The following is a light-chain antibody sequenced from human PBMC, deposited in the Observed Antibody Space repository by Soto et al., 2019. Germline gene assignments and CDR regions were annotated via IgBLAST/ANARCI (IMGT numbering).Light chain of an antibody. V-gene: IGKV1-5*01. CDR1: QSISSW. CDR3: QQYNSYSET. Sequence: DIQITQSPSTLSASVGDRVTISCRASQSISSWLAWYQQKPGKAPKLLIYDASSLESGVPSRFSGSGSGTEFTLTISSLQPDDFATYYCQQYNSYSETFGQGTKVELK. CDR2: DAS. J-gene: IGKJ1*01.